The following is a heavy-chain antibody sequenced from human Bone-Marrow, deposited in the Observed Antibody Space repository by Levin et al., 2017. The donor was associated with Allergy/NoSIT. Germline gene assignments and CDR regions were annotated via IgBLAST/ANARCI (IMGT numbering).Heavy chain of an antibody. Sequence: GESLKISCVSSGFTFSNHYMSWIRQAPGKGLEWVSYINGGGERIYYADSVKGRFTTSRDNAKNSLYLQMNSLRLDDTAVYYCAKAGAPIAVDWGQGTLVTVSS. D-gene: IGHD3-10*01. J-gene: IGHJ4*02. V-gene: IGHV3-11*01. CDR2: INGGGERI. CDR1: GFTFSNHY. CDR3: AKAGAPIAVD.